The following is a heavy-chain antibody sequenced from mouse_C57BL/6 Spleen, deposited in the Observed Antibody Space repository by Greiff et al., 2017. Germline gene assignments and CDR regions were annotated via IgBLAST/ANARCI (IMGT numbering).Heavy chain of an antibody. J-gene: IGHJ4*01. V-gene: IGHV2-2*01. CDR3: ARKGGVVATDAMDY. CDR2: IWRGGST. CDR1: GFSLTSYG. D-gene: IGHD1-1*01. Sequence: QVQLKQSGPGLVQPSQSLSITCTVSGFSLTSYGVHWVRQSPGKGLEWLGVIWRGGSTDYNAAFISRLSISKDNSKSQVFFKMNSLQADDTAIYYWARKGGVVATDAMDYWGQGTSVTVSS.